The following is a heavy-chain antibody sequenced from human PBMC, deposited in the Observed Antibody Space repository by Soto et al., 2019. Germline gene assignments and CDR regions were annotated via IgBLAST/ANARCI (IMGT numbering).Heavy chain of an antibody. Sequence: PGGSLRLSCAASGFTFSGSAMHWVRQASGKGLEWVGRIRSKANSYATAYAASVKGRFTISRDDSKNTAYLQMNSLKTEDTAVYYCTRHESRNVDINDYWGQGTLVTVSS. CDR1: GFTFSGSA. D-gene: IGHD5-12*01. CDR2: IRSKANSYAT. J-gene: IGHJ4*02. V-gene: IGHV3-73*01. CDR3: TRHESRNVDINDY.